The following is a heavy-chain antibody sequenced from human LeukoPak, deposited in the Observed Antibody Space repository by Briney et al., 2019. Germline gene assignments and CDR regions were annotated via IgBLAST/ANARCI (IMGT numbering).Heavy chain of an antibody. Sequence: SVKVSCKASGGTFSSYAISWVRQAPGQGLEWMGGIIPIFGTANYAQKFQGRVTITTDESTSTAYMELSSLRSEDTAVYYCARDLGDRNYGFWSGYAFDIWGQGTMVTVSS. D-gene: IGHD1-14*01. CDR1: GGTFSSYA. CDR3: ARDLGDRNYGFWSGYAFDI. V-gene: IGHV1-69*05. CDR2: IIPIFGTA. J-gene: IGHJ3*02.